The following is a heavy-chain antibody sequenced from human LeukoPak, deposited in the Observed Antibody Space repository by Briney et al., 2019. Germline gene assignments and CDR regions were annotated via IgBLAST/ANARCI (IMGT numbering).Heavy chain of an antibody. D-gene: IGHD1-20*01. CDR3: AREAMSNWNVYPGP. CDR2: ISSSSYI. V-gene: IGHV3-69-1*01. Sequence: KPSETLSLTCTVSGGSISSYYWSWIRQPPGKGLEWVSSISSSSYIYYADSVKGRFTISRDNAKNSLYLQMNSLRAEDTAVYYCAREAMSNWNVYPGPWGQGTLVTVSS. J-gene: IGHJ5*02. CDR1: GGSISSYY.